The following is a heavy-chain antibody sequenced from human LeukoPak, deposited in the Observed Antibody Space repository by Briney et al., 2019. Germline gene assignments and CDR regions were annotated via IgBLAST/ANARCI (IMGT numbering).Heavy chain of an antibody. Sequence: PSETLSLTCAVFGHSIRSDYYWGWIRQPPGKGLEWIGCIYHNGNTYYSPSLEGRVTISVDTPKNQFSLELSSVTAADTAVYYCARASPADTFGLWIDFWGQGTLVTVSS. V-gene: IGHV4-38-2*01. CDR3: ARASPADTFGLWIDF. D-gene: IGHD5-18*01. J-gene: IGHJ4*02. CDR2: IYHNGNT. CDR1: GHSIRSDYY.